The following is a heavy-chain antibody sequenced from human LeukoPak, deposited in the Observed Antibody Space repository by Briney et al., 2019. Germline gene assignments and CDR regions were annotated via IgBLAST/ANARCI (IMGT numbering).Heavy chain of an antibody. D-gene: IGHD4-17*01. V-gene: IGHV3-30-3*01. J-gene: IGHJ4*02. Sequence: PGGSLRLSCAASGFTYSSYAMHWVRQAPGKGLEWVTLISDDGSNKYYADPVKGRFTISRDNSKNTLYLQMNSLRPEDTAVYYCARDTHYGSPNYFDYWGQGTLVTVSS. CDR3: ARDTHYGSPNYFDY. CDR1: GFTYSSYA. CDR2: ISDDGSNK.